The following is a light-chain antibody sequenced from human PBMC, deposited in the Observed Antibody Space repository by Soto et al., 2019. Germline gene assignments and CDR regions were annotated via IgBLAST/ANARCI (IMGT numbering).Light chain of an antibody. CDR2: DAS. CDR3: QHYGESSST. V-gene: IGKV3D-20*01. CDR1: QTITYYF. J-gene: IGKJ4*01. Sequence: IVLTQSPGTLSLSPGEVATLSCGASQTITYYFLAWYQKKPGLATRLLVYDASNMNTGIPDRFSGSGSGTDFTLTISTLEPEDFAVYYCQHYGESSSTFGGGTRVEI.